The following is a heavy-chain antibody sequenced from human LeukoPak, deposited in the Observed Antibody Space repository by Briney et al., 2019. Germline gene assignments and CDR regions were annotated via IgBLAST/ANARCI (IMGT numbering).Heavy chain of an antibody. CDR2: IKQDGSEK. CDR1: GFTFSSYW. CDR3: AREKSSSWYYYYYYMDV. V-gene: IGHV3-7*01. J-gene: IGHJ6*03. Sequence: GGSLRLSCAASGFTFSSYWMSWVRQAPGKGLEWVANIKQDGSEKYYVDSVKGRFTISRDNAKNSLYLQMNSLRAEDTAVYYCAREKSSSWYYYYYYMDVWGKGTTVTVSS. D-gene: IGHD6-13*01.